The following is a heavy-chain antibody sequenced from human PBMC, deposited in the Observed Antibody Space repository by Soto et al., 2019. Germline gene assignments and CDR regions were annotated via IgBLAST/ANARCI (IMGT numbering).Heavy chain of an antibody. Sequence: ASVTVSCKASGYTFTSYGISWVRQAPGQGLEWMGWISAYNGNTNYAQKLQGRVTMTTDTSTSTAYMELRSLRSDDTAVYYCARDPGPYDFWSGPEVYGMDVWGQGTTVTAP. CDR1: GYTFTSYG. CDR2: ISAYNGNT. CDR3: ARDPGPYDFWSGPEVYGMDV. D-gene: IGHD3-3*01. V-gene: IGHV1-18*01. J-gene: IGHJ6*02.